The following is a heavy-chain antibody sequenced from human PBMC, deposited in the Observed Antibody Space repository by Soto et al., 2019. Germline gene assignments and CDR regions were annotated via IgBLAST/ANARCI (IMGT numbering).Heavy chain of an antibody. Sequence: PXXSLKISCKASGYSFTTYWIGWVLQMPGEGLEWMRIIYPDDSETKYSPSFQGQVTISADKSITTAYLQWNRLKASDTAMYYCARLTYGGYYFDYWGQGALVTVS. D-gene: IGHD4-17*01. J-gene: IGHJ4*02. CDR1: GYSFTTYW. V-gene: IGHV5-51*01. CDR3: ARLTYGGYYFDY. CDR2: IYPDDSET.